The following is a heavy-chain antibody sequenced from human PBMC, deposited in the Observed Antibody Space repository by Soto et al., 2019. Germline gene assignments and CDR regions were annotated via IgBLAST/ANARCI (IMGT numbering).Heavy chain of an antibody. CDR3: ARVGYCSGGSCSRTDYYMDV. CDR1: GGSFSGYY. CDR2: INHSGST. V-gene: IGHV4-34*01. D-gene: IGHD2-15*01. J-gene: IGHJ6*03. Sequence: SETLSLTCAVYGGSFSGYYWSWIRQPPGKGLEWIGEINHSGSTNYNPSLKSRVTISVDTSKNQFSLKLSSVTAADTAVYYCARVGYCSGGSCSRTDYYMDVWGKGTTVTVSS.